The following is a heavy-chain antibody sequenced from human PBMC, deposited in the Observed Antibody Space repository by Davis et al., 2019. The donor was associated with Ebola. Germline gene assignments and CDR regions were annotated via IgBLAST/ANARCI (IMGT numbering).Heavy chain of an antibody. CDR3: AKDNLGILWFSVSVGWFDP. V-gene: IGHV3-23*01. CDR1: GFTFSSYA. D-gene: IGHD3-10*01. J-gene: IGHJ5*02. Sequence: PGGSLRLSCAASGFTFSSYAMSWVRQAPGKGLEWVSAISGSGGSTYYADSVKGRFTISRDNSKNTLYLQMNSLRAEDTAVYYCAKDNLGILWFSVSVGWFDPWGQGTLVTVSS. CDR2: ISGSGGST.